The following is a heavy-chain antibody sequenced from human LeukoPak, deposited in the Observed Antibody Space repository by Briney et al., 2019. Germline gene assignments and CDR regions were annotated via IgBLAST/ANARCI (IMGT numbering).Heavy chain of an antibody. J-gene: IGHJ4*02. CDR3: AGSRVGYNWNVPANY. CDR2: INHSGST. D-gene: IGHD1-20*01. Sequence: SETLSLTCAVYGGSFSGYYWSWIRQPPGKGLEWIGEINHSGSTNYNPSLKSRVTISVDTSKNQFSLKLSSVTAADTAVYYCAGSRVGYNWNVPANYWGQGTLVTVSS. V-gene: IGHV4-34*01. CDR1: GGSFSGYY.